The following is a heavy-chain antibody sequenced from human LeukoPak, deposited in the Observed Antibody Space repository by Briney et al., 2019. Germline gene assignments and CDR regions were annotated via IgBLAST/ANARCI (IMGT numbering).Heavy chain of an antibody. CDR1: GGSFSGYY. CDR3: ARGHGV. J-gene: IGHJ6*02. V-gene: IGHV4-34*01. CDR2: INHSGST. Sequence: SETLSLTCAVYGGSFSGYYLSWIRQPPGKGLEWIGEINHSGSTNYNPSLKSRVTISVDTSKNQFSLKLSSVTAADTAVYYCARGHGVWGQGTTVTVSS.